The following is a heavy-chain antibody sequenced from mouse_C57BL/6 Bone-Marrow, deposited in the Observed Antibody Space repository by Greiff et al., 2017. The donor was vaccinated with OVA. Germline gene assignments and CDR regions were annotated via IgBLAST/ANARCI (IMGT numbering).Heavy chain of an antibody. CDR2: INYDGSST. J-gene: IGHJ1*03. CDR1: GFTFSDYY. CDR3: ARDGRYYYGSSYYWYFDV. D-gene: IGHD1-1*01. V-gene: IGHV5-16*01. Sequence: DVKLVESEGGLVQPGSSMKLSCTASGFTFSDYYMAWVRQVPEKGLEWVANINYDGSSTYYLDSLKSRFIISRDNAKNILYLQMSSLKSEDTATYYCARDGRYYYGSSYYWYFDVWGTGTTVTVSS.